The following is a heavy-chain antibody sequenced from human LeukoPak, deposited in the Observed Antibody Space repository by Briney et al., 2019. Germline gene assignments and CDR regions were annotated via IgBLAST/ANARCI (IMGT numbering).Heavy chain of an antibody. CDR2: ISGSGDNT. D-gene: IGHD3-22*01. Sequence: GGSLRLSCAASEFIFSNFDMSCVRQAPGKGLECVSTISGSGDNTYYADSVKGRFTISRDNSKNTLSLHMNTLRAEDTAVYYCAKDLLQTFFFDSSGYYSDAFGMWGQGTMVTVSP. CDR3: AKDLLQTFFFDSSGYYSDAFGM. V-gene: IGHV3-23*01. CDR1: EFIFSNFD. J-gene: IGHJ3*02.